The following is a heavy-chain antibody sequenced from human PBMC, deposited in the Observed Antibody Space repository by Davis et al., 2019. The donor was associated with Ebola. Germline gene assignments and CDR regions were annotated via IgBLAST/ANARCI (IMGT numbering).Heavy chain of an antibody. CDR2: INHSGST. CDR1: GGSFSGYY. D-gene: IGHD6-19*01. Sequence: SETLSLTCAVYGGSFSGYYWSWIRQPPGKGLEWIGEINHSGSTNYNLSLKSRVTISVDTSKNQFSLKLSSVTAADTAVYYCARAPPYSSAWYRYFQHWGQGTLVIVSS. V-gene: IGHV4-34*01. CDR3: ARAPPYSSAWYRYFQH. J-gene: IGHJ1*01.